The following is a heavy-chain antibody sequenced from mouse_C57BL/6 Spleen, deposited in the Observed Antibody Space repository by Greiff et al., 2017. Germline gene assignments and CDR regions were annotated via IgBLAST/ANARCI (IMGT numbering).Heavy chain of an antibody. D-gene: IGHD1-1*01. Sequence: VHLVESGPGLVQPSQSLSITCTVSGFSFTSYGVHWVRQSPGKGLEWLGVIWSGGSTDCNAAFISRLTISKDNSKSQVFFKMHSLHADDTAIDYCSRDYYGSYAMDDWGQGTSVTVSS. J-gene: IGHJ4*01. CDR2: IWSGGST. CDR1: GFSFTSYG. CDR3: SRDYYGSYAMDD. V-gene: IGHV2-2*01.